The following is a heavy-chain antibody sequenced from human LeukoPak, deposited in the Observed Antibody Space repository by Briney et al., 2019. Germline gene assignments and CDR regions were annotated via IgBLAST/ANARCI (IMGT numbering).Heavy chain of an antibody. CDR3: ARQQYSSGWYEIDY. V-gene: IGHV4-39*01. J-gene: IGHJ4*02. Sequence: SETLSLTCTVSGGSISISSYYWGWIRQPPGKWLEWIGYIYYSGSAYYNPSLKSRVTISVDTSKNQFSLKLSSVTAADTAVYYCARQQYSSGWYEIDYWGQGTLVSVSS. D-gene: IGHD6-19*01. CDR1: GGSISISSYY. CDR2: IYYSGSA.